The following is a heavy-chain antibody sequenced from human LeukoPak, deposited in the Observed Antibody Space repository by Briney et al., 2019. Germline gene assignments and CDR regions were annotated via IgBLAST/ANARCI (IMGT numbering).Heavy chain of an antibody. D-gene: IGHD1/OR15-1a*01. J-gene: IGHJ6*02. CDR1: GFLLSNHW. CDR3: ARNNDMDV. CDR2: MNKDGSEK. V-gene: IGHV3-7*03. Sequence: GGSLRLSCAASGFLLSNHWMTWVRQAPGKGPEWVANMNKDGSEKYYVDSVKGRFTISRDTAKNSLYLQTNNLRAEDTALYYCARNNDMDVWGQGTTVIVSS.